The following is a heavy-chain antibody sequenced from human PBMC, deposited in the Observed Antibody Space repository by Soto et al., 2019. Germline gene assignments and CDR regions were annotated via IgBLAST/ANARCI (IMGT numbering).Heavy chain of an antibody. J-gene: IGHJ4*02. CDR1: GYTFTSYG. CDR2: ISAYNGNT. CDR3: ARGFMVRGVTGGDFDY. V-gene: IGHV1-18*01. Sequence: ASVKVSCKASGYTFTSYGISWVRQAPGQGLEWMGWISAYNGNTNYAQKLQGRVTMTTDTSTSTAYMELRSLRSDDTAVYYCARGFMVRGVTGGDFDYWGQGTLVTVSS. D-gene: IGHD3-10*01.